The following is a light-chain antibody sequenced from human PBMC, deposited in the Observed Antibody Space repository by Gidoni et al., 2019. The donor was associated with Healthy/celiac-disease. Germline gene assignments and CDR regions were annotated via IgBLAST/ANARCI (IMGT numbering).Light chain of an antibody. J-gene: IGKJ2*01. V-gene: IGKV1-5*01. CDR2: DAS. Sequence: DIQMTQSPSTLSASVGDRVTSTCRASQSISSWLAWYQQKPGTAPKLLIYDASSLESGVPSRFSGSGSGTEFTLTISSLQPDDFATYYCQQYNSYPYTFGQGTKLEIK. CDR1: QSISSW. CDR3: QQYNSYPYT.